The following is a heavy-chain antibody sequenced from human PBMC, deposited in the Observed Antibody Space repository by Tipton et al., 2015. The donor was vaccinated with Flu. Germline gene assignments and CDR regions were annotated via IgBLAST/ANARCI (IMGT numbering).Heavy chain of an antibody. CDR2: IDDSGST. Sequence: TLSPTCAVYGGSFSGYYWSWIRQPPGKGLEWIGEIDDSGSTNYNPSLKSRVTISVDTSKNQFSLKLSSVTAADTAVYYCARGRVRGGLWGQGTLVTVSS. CDR3: ARGRVRGGL. CDR1: GGSFSGYY. V-gene: IGHV4-34*01. D-gene: IGHD3-16*01. J-gene: IGHJ4*02.